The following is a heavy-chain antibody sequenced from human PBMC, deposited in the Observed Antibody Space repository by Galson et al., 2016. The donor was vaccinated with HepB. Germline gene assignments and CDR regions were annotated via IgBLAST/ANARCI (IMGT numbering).Heavy chain of an antibody. D-gene: IGHD2-2*01. CDR1: GYTFTSYG. V-gene: IGHV1-18*01. J-gene: IGHJ5*02. Sequence: SVKVSCKASGYTFTSYGISWVRQAPGQGLEWMGWISTYSGHTKYGQSLQGRVTMTTDTSTSTAYMELRSLRSGDTAVYFCARDGNRALVVTFGTFDPGGQGTLVTVSS. CDR3: ARDGNRALVVTFGTFDP. CDR2: ISTYSGHT.